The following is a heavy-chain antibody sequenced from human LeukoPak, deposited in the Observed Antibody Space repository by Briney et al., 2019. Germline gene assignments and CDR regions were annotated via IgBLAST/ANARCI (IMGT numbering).Heavy chain of an antibody. CDR2: ISGSGGST. J-gene: IGHJ4*02. V-gene: IGHV3-23*01. CDR1: GFTFSSYA. CDR3: AKDIVVVVADGVNFDY. D-gene: IGHD2-15*01. Sequence: SGGSLRLSCAASGFTFSSYAMSWVRQAPGKGLEWVSAISGSGGSTYYADSVKGRFTISRDNSKNTLYLQMNSLRAEDTAVYYCAKDIVVVVADGVNFDYWGQGTLVTVSS.